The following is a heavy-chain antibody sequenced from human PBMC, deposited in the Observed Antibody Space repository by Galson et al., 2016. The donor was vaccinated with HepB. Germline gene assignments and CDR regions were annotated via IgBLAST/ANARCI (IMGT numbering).Heavy chain of an antibody. V-gene: IGHV3-21*04. CDR3: TTGSSSGFWSSFDY. Sequence: SLRLSCAASGFTFDNYTMNWLRQAPGKGLEWVSSVSHSSTYVYYADSVQGRFTISRDNAKNSLYLEMNSLRVEDTAFYYCTTGSSSGFWSSFDYWGQGTLVTASS. CDR2: VSHSSTYV. D-gene: IGHD6-6*01. J-gene: IGHJ4*02. CDR1: GFTFDNYT.